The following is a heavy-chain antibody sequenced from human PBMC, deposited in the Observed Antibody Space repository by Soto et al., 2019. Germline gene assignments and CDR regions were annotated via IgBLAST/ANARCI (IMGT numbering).Heavy chain of an antibody. J-gene: IGHJ6*02. CDR1: GGSINDFY. Sequence: SETLSLTCTVSGGSINDFYWSWIRQPPGKGLEWIGYIYYSGSTNYNPSLKSRVTISVDTSKNQFSLKLSSVTAADTAVYYCARDLGRIAVAGLYYGMDVWGQGTTVTVSS. D-gene: IGHD6-19*01. V-gene: IGHV4-59*01. CDR2: IYYSGST. CDR3: ARDLGRIAVAGLYYGMDV.